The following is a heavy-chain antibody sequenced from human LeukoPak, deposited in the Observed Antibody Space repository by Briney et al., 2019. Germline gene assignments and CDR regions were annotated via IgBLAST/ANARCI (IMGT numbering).Heavy chain of an antibody. Sequence: ASVKVSCKASGYTFTGYYMHWVRQAPGQGLEWMGRINPNSGGTNYAQKFQGRVTMTRGTSISTAYMELSRLRSDDTAVYYCARSPVYYYYYMDVWGKGTTVTVSS. CDR3: ARSPVYYYYYMDV. CDR2: INPNSGGT. V-gene: IGHV1-2*06. CDR1: GYTFTGYY. J-gene: IGHJ6*03.